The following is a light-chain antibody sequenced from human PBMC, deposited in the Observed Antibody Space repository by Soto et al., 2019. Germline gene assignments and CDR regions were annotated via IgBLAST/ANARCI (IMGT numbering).Light chain of an antibody. CDR2: TAS. Sequence: DIQMTQSPSSLSASVGDRVTITCRASQSISIYLNWYQQKPGKAPKVLIYTASSLQSGVPSRFSGIGSGTEFTLSISSLQPEDFATYYCQQTYSGPLTFGGGTKVEIK. CDR3: QQTYSGPLT. J-gene: IGKJ4*01. CDR1: QSISIY. V-gene: IGKV1-39*01.